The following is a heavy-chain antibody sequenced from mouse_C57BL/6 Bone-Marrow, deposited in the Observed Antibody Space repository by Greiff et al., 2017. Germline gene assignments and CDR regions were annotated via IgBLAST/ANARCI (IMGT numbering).Heavy chain of an antibody. CDR2: ILPGSGST. CDR3: ARHDYEPAWFAY. CDR1: GYTFTGYC. J-gene: IGHJ3*01. V-gene: IGHV1-9*01. D-gene: IGHD2-4*01. Sequence: QVQLQQSGAELMKPGASVTLSCKATGYTFTGYCIDWVKQRPGHGLEWIGEILPGSGSTNYNEKFKCKATFTAYTSSHTAYMQLSSLTAEDSAIYYCARHDYEPAWFAYWGQGTLVTVSA.